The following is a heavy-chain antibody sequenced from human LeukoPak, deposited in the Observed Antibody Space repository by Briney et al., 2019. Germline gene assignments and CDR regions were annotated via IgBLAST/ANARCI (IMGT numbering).Heavy chain of an antibody. CDR3: AKAFYPQYCGGDCYLDY. CDR2: ISGSGGST. V-gene: IGHV3-23*01. D-gene: IGHD2-21*01. J-gene: IGHJ4*02. Sequence: GGSLRLSCAASGFTFSSYAMSWVRQAPGKGLEWVSAISGSGGSTYYADSVKGRFTISRDNSKNTLYLQMNSLRAEDTAVYYCAKAFYPQYCGGDCYLDYWGQGTLVTVSS. CDR1: GFTFSSYA.